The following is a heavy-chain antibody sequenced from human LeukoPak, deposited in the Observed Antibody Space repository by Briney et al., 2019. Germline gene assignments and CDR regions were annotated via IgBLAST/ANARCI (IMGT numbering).Heavy chain of an antibody. CDR2: ISYDGRHK. CDR3: AKERYSSSSLFAVTPFDY. V-gene: IGHV3-30*04. J-gene: IGHJ4*02. CDR1: GFTFSSFT. D-gene: IGHD6-13*01. Sequence: GGSLRLSCAASGFTFSSFTLHWVRQAPGKGLEWVALISYDGRHKYYADSVEGRFTISRDNSKNTLYLQMNSLRAEDTAVYYCAKERYSSSSLFAVTPFDYWGQGTRITVSS.